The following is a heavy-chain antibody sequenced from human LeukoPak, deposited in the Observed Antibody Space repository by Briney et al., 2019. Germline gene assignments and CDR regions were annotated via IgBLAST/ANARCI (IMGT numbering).Heavy chain of an antibody. D-gene: IGHD4-23*01. J-gene: IGHJ4*02. CDR3: ATAKFGGNSYFDY. Sequence: GASVKVSCKAFGYTFTNHGISWVRQAPGQGLEWMGIINPSGGSTNYAQKFQGRVTTTRDTSTSTVYMELSSLRSEDTAVYYCATAKFGGNSYFDYWGQGTLVTVSS. V-gene: IGHV1-46*01. CDR2: INPSGGST. CDR1: GYTFTNHG.